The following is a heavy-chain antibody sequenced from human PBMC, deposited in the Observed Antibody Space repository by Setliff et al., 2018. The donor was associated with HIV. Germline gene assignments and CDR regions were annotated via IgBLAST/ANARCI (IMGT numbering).Heavy chain of an antibody. V-gene: IGHV4-38-2*01. CDR2: IYHSGST. D-gene: IGHD3-10*01. CDR1: GYSISSGFY. J-gene: IGHJ5*02. Sequence: SETLSLTCAVSGYSISSGFYWGWIRQPPGKGLERIGGIYHSGSTYYNPSLRSRVTISVDTSKNQFSLKVRSLTAADTGLYYCARVKSIKTTLVRLWPRFDLWGQGTQVTVSS. CDR3: ARVKSIKTTLVRLWPRFDL.